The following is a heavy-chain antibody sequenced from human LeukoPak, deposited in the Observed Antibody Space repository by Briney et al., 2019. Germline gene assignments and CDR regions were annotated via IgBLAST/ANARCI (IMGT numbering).Heavy chain of an antibody. D-gene: IGHD3-22*01. Sequence: ASVNVSCKASGYTFTSYHMHWVRQAPGQGRDWMGIINPNGGSTSHAQKLQGRVTVTRDTSTSTVYMELSSLTSEDTAVYYCARDRYYYDSSGYIRGISFDYWGQGTLVTVSS. CDR2: INPNGGST. CDR3: ARDRYYYDSSGYIRGISFDY. V-gene: IGHV1-46*04. CDR1: GYTFTSYH. J-gene: IGHJ4*02.